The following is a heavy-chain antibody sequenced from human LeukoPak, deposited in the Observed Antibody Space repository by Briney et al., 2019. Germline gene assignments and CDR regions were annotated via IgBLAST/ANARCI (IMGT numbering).Heavy chain of an antibody. CDR1: GFTFSSYA. Sequence: GGSLRLSCAASGFTFSSYAMSWVRLAPGKGLEWVSAISGSGGSTYYADSVKGRFTISRDNSKNTLYLQMNSLRAEDTAVYYCAKGPLYSSGWYEENWFDPWGQGTLVTVSS. D-gene: IGHD6-19*01. J-gene: IGHJ5*02. CDR3: AKGPLYSSGWYEENWFDP. V-gene: IGHV3-23*01. CDR2: ISGSGGST.